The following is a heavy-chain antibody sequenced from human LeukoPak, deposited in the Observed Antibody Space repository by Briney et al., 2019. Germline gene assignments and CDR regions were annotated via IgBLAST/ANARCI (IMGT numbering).Heavy chain of an antibody. CDR2: ISSSSSYI. CDR3: AKPGAGHDAFDI. J-gene: IGHJ3*02. D-gene: IGHD6-19*01. CDR1: GFTFSSYS. Sequence: GGSLRLSCAASGFTFSSYSMNWVRQAPGKGLEWVSSISSSSSYIYYADSVKGRFTISRDNAKNSLYLQMNSLRAEDTAVYYCAKPGAGHDAFDIWGQGTMVTVSS. V-gene: IGHV3-21*01.